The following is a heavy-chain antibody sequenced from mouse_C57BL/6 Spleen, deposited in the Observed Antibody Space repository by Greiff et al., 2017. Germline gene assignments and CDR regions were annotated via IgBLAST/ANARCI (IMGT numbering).Heavy chain of an antibody. CDR3: ARSGY. V-gene: IGHV1-52*01. D-gene: IGHD3-1*01. CDR1: GYTFTSYW. J-gene: IGHJ2*01. Sequence: VQLQQPGAELVRPGSSVKLSCKASGYTFTSYWMHWVKQRPIQGLEWIGNINPSDSETNYNQKFKDKATLTVDKSSSTAYMQLSSLTSEDSAVYYCARSGYWGQGTTLTVSS. CDR2: INPSDSET.